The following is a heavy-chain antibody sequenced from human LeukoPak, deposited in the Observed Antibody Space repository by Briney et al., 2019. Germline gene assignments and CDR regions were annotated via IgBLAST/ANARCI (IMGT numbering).Heavy chain of an antibody. V-gene: IGHV3-23*01. Sequence: GGSLRLSCAASGFTFSSYAMSWVRQAPGKGLEWVSTMSTNGVATYYADSVKGRFTISRDNSKNTLYLQTNSLRADDTAVYYCAKSLRGTRSYYYYYMDVWGKGTTVTVSS. J-gene: IGHJ6*03. D-gene: IGHD3-16*01. CDR2: MSTNGVAT. CDR1: GFTFSSYA. CDR3: AKSLRGTRSYYYYYMDV.